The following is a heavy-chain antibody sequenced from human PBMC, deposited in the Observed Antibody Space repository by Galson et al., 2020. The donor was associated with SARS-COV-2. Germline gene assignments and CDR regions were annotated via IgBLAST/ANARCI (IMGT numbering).Heavy chain of an antibody. CDR2: ISSRATII. Sequence: GGSLRLSCTASGFTFSNWEMNWVRQAPGKGLEWVSYISSRATIIYYADSVEGRFTISRDNAKNSLYLQMNSLRGEDTAVYYCARDPGHCSGGSCPGAFDIWGQGTMVTVS. J-gene: IGHJ3*02. D-gene: IGHD2-15*01. V-gene: IGHV3-48*03. CDR3: ARDPGHCSGGSCPGAFDI. CDR1: GFTFSNWE.